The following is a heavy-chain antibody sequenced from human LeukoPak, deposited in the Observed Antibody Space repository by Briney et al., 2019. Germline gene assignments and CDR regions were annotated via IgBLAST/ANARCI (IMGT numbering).Heavy chain of an antibody. CDR1: GFTFTSYA. V-gene: IGHV3-23*01. CDR3: AKATTAIVVDNFFDY. D-gene: IGHD3-22*01. J-gene: IGHJ4*02. Sequence: PGGSLRLSCAASGFTFTSYAMSWVRQAPGKGLEWVSAISGNGGATYYADSVKGRFTISRDNSKNTLHLQMNSLRAEDTALYYCAKATTAIVVDNFFDYWGQGTLVYVSS. CDR2: ISGNGGAT.